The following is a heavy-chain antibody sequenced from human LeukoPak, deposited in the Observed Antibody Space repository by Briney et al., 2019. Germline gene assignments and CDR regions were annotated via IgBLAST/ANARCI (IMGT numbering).Heavy chain of an antibody. Sequence: PGGSLRLSCAASGFTFSSYSMNWVRQAPGKGLEWVSSISSSSSYIYYADSVKGRFTISRDNAKNSLYLQMNSLRAEDTAVYYCAREADYGDYEGYWGQGTLVTVSS. CDR2: ISSSSSYI. J-gene: IGHJ4*02. D-gene: IGHD4-17*01. V-gene: IGHV3-21*01. CDR1: GFTFSSYS. CDR3: AREADYGDYEGY.